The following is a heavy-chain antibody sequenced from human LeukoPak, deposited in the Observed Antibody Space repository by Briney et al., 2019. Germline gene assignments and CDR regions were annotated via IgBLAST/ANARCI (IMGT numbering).Heavy chain of an antibody. CDR2: IYDSGST. Sequence: NPSETLSLTCTVSGGSISSYYWSWSRQPPGKGLEWIGYIYDSGSTNYNPSLKSRVTISVDTSKNQFSLKLSSVTAADTAVYYCACLTTADAFDIWGQGTMVTVSS. D-gene: IGHD3-22*01. V-gene: IGHV4-59*01. CDR1: GGSISSYY. CDR3: ACLTTADAFDI. J-gene: IGHJ3*02.